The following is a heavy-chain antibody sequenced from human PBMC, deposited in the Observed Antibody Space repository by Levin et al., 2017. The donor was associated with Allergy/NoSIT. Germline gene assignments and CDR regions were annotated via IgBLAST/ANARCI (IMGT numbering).Heavy chain of an antibody. Sequence: PGGSLRLSCAASGFAFSDFYMSWIRQAPGKGLEWVSYISDSSTYTNYADSVKGRFTISRDNAKNSLFLQMNSLRAEDTAVYYCARDRFRFSYGSSEDHWGQGALVTVSS. D-gene: IGHD5-18*01. J-gene: IGHJ4*02. CDR2: ISDSSTYT. CDR3: ARDRFRFSYGSSEDH. V-gene: IGHV3-11*05. CDR1: GFAFSDFY.